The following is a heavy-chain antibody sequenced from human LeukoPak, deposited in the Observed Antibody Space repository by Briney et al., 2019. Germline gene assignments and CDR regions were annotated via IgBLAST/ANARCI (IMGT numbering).Heavy chain of an antibody. Sequence: SETLSLTCAVYGGSFSGYYWSWIRQPPGKGLEWIGEINHSGSSNYNPSLKSRVTISVDTSKNQFSLKLSSVTAADTAVYYCAKQRRPAYYYGSGSAFDIWGQGTMVTVSS. CDR3: AKQRRPAYYYGSGSAFDI. CDR2: INHSGSS. D-gene: IGHD3-10*01. J-gene: IGHJ3*02. CDR1: GGSFSGYY. V-gene: IGHV4-34*01.